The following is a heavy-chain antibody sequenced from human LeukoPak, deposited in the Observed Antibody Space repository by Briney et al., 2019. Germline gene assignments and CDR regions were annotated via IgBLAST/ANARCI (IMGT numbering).Heavy chain of an antibody. V-gene: IGHV5-51*01. D-gene: IGHD3-22*01. CDR3: AISSYASGYSLGDV. CDR1: GYNFNNYW. CDR2: IYPDDSDT. Sequence: GESLKISCKGSGYNFNNYWIGWVRQMPGKGLEWMGIIYPDDSDTRYSPSFQGQVTISADKSISTAYLQWSSLKASDTAMYYCAISSYASGYSLGDVWGQGTTVTVSS. J-gene: IGHJ6*02.